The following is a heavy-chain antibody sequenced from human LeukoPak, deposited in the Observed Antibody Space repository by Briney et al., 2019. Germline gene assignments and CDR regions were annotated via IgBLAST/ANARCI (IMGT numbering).Heavy chain of an antibody. V-gene: IGHV3-21*04. CDR3: AKDADRTGDSPDY. CDR1: GFTFSSYS. Sequence: PGGSLRLSCAASGFTFSSYSMNWVRQAPGKGLEWVSSISSSSSYIYYADSVKGRFTISRDNAKNSLYLQMTSLRAEDTALYYCAKDADRTGDSPDYWGQGTLVTVSS. D-gene: IGHD7-27*01. CDR2: ISSSSSYI. J-gene: IGHJ4*02.